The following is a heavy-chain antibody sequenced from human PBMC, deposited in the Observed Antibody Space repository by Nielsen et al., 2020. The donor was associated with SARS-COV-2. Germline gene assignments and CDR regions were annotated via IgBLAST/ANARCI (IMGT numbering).Heavy chain of an antibody. CDR2: ISGSGGST. V-gene: IGHV3-23*01. CDR1: GFTFSSYA. Sequence: GGSLRLSCAASGFTFSSYAMSWVRQAPGKGLEWVSAISGSGGSTYYADSVKGRFTISRDNAKNSLYLQMNSLRAEDTAVYYCARDAYSSGWYYYYYYMDVWGKGTTVTVSS. D-gene: IGHD6-19*01. J-gene: IGHJ6*03. CDR3: ARDAYSSGWYYYYYYMDV.